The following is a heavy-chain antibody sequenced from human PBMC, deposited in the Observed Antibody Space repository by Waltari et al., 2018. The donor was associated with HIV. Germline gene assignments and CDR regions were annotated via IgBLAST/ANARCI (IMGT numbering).Heavy chain of an antibody. V-gene: IGHV4-59*01. D-gene: IGHD3-16*01. CDR2: IYYSGST. CDR1: GGSISSYY. CDR3: ARVWVGGLFDI. J-gene: IGHJ3*02. Sequence: QVQLQESGPGLVKPSETLSLTCTVSGGSISSYYWSWIRQPPGKGLEWIGYIYYSGSTNYNPSLKSRVTISVDTSKNQFSLKLSSVTAADTAVYYCARVWVGGLFDIWGQGTMVTVSS.